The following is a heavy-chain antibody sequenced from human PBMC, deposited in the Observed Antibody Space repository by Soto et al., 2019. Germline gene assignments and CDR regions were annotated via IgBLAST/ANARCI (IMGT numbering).Heavy chain of an antibody. D-gene: IGHD1-1*01. Sequence: EVHLLESGGGLVQPGGSLRLSCAASGFTFSDYSMSWVRQTPERGLEWVSTLTRGGTSYYADSVQGRFTISRDNSKDTLYLRMNSLRAEDTAVYYCAKGGRPPREPFMDVWGQGTTVTVSS. J-gene: IGHJ6*02. CDR3: AKGGRPPREPFMDV. CDR1: GFTFSDYS. CDR2: LTRGGTS. V-gene: IGHV3-23*01.